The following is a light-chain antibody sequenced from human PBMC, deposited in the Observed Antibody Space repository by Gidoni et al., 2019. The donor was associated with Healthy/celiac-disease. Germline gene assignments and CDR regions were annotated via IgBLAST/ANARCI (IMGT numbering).Light chain of an antibody. CDR3: QQSYSTPWT. Sequence: DIQMPQSPSSLSASVGDRVTITCRASQSISSYLNWYQQKPGKAPKLLIYAASSLQSGVPSRFSGSGSGTDFTLTISRLQPEDFATYYCQQSYSTPWTFGQGTKVEIK. V-gene: IGKV1-39*01. CDR2: AAS. CDR1: QSISSY. J-gene: IGKJ1*01.